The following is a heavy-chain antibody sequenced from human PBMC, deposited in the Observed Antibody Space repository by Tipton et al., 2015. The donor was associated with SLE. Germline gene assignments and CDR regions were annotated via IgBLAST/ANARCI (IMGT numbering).Heavy chain of an antibody. CDR2: ISGSGGST. J-gene: IGHJ3*02. D-gene: IGHD6-19*01. CDR3: ANLRGYSSGWDAFDI. CDR1: GFTFSSYG. Sequence: GSLRLSCAASGFTFSSYGMSWVRQAPGKGLEWVSAISGSGGSTYYADSVKGRFTISRDNSKNTLYLQMNSLRAEDTAVYYCANLRGYSSGWDAFDIWGQGTMVTVSS. V-gene: IGHV3-23*01.